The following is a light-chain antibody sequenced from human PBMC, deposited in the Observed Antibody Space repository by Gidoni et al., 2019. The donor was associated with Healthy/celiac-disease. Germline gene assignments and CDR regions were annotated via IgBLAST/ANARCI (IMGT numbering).Light chain of an antibody. V-gene: IGLV1-51*01. CDR2: DNN. CDR1: SSNIGNNY. Sequence: QSVLTQPPSVSAAPGQKVTISCSGSSSNIGNNYVSWYQQPPGTAPKLLIYDNNKRPSVIPDRFSGSKSGTSATLGITGLQTGDEADYYCGTWDSSLSAGVFGGGTKLTVL. CDR3: GTWDSSLSAGV. J-gene: IGLJ3*02.